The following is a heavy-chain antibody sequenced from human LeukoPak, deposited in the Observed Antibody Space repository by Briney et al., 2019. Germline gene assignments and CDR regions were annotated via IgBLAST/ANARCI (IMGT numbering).Heavy chain of an antibody. Sequence: GGSLRLSCAASGFTFSSQAMSWVRQAPGRGLEWISAISGPASSTYYADSVKGRFTISRDNSKNMLYLQMNSLRADDTAFYYCAKGDWSSIPEYFQHWGQGTLVTVSS. CDR3: AKGDWSSIPEYFQH. J-gene: IGHJ1*01. CDR2: ISGPASST. V-gene: IGHV3-23*01. CDR1: GFTFSSQA. D-gene: IGHD3/OR15-3a*01.